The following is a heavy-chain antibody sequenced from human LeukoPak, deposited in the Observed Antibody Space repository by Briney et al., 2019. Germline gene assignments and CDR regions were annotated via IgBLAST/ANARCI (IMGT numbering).Heavy chain of an antibody. J-gene: IGHJ4*02. D-gene: IGHD5-18*01. CDR3: ARAGYENLIAGPDF. CDR1: GFTFSIYG. CDR2: IWYDGSKK. Sequence: PGGSLRLSCAASGFTFSIYGMHWVRQAPGKGLEWVAVIWYDGSKKYYADSVKGRFTISRDNSKNTLYLQMNSLRVEDTAVYYCARAGYENLIAGPDFWGQGTLVTVSS. V-gene: IGHV3-33*01.